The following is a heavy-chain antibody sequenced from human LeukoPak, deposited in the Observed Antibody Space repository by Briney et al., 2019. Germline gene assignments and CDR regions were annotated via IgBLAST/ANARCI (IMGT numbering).Heavy chain of an antibody. CDR1: GFTFSSYA. CDR3: AKEHYDSSGYYYVRGAFDI. Sequence: PGGSLRLSCAASGFTFSSYAMSGVRQAPGKGLEGVSAISGSGGSTYYAHSVKGRFTISRDNSKNTLYLQMNSLRAEHTAVYYCAKEHYDSSGYYYVRGAFDIWGQGTMVTVSS. CDR2: ISGSGGST. D-gene: IGHD3-22*01. J-gene: IGHJ3*02. V-gene: IGHV3-23*01.